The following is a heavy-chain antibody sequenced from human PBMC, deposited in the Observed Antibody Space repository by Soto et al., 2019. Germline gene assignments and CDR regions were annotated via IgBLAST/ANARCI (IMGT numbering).Heavy chain of an antibody. CDR3: ARGPGRPPLRNYGMDV. V-gene: IGHV3-33*08. CDR2: IWYDGSNK. J-gene: IGHJ6*02. Sequence: VQLVESGGVVVQPGGSLRLSCAASGFTFDDYTMHWVRQVPGKGLEWVADIWYDGSNKNYADSVKGRFTISRDNSKNTLSLQMNSLRAEDTAVYYCARGPGRPPLRNYGMDVWGQGTTVTVSS. CDR1: GFTFDDYT.